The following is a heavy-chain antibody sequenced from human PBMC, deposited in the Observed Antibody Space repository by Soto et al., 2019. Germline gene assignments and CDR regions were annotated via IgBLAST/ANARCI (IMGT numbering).Heavy chain of an antibody. CDR1: GYTLTSYT. CDR3: ARSLRGGDHDAFDL. D-gene: IGHD2-21*02. CDR2: IRVYNDYT. J-gene: IGHJ3*01. V-gene: IGHV1-18*01. Sequence: ASVKVSCKASGYTLTSYTITWVRHAPGQGPEWMGWIRVYNDYTDYAQKLQGRVTMTTDTSTSTAYMELRSLRSDDTAVCYCARSLRGGDHDAFDLSGPATMVTVS.